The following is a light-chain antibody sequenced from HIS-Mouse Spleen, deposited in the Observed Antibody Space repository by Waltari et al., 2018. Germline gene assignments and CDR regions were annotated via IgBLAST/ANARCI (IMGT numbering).Light chain of an antibody. Sequence: QSALTQPPSASGSPGQSVTISCTGTSSDVGGYNYVSWYQTHPGKAPKLMIYEVSKRPSGVPDLFSGSKSGNTASLTVSGLQAEDEADYYCSSYAGSNNLVFGGGTKLTVL. CDR2: EVS. CDR3: SSYAGSNNLV. V-gene: IGLV2-8*01. J-gene: IGLJ3*02. CDR1: SSDVGGYNY.